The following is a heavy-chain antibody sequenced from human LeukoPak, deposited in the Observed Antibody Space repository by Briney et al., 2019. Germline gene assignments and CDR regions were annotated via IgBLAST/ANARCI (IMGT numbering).Heavy chain of an antibody. V-gene: IGHV1-18*01. CDR3: ASVDTAMGEAYYFDY. Sequence: ASVKVSCKASGYTFTSYGISWVRQAPGQGLEWMGWISAYNGNTNYAQKLQGRVTITTDTSTSTAYMELRSLRSEDTAVYYCASVDTAMGEAYYFDYWGQGTLVTVSS. D-gene: IGHD5-18*01. CDR1: GYTFTSYG. J-gene: IGHJ4*02. CDR2: ISAYNGNT.